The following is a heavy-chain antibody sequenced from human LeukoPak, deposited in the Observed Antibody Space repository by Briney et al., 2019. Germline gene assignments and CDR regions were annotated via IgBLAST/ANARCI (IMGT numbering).Heavy chain of an antibody. CDR1: GFTFSSYG. CDR3: AAKDYYGSGSYYLDY. CDR2: ISGSGGST. V-gene: IGHV3-23*01. Sequence: PGRSLRLSCAASGFTFSSYGMSWVRQAPGKGLEWVSAISGSGGSTYYADSVKGRFTISRDNSKNTLYLQMNSLRSEDTAVYYCAAKDYYGSGSYYLDYWGQGTLVTVSS. D-gene: IGHD3-10*01. J-gene: IGHJ4*02.